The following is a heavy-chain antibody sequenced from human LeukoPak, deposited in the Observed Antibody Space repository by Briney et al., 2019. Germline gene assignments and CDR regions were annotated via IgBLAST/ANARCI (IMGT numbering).Heavy chain of an antibody. D-gene: IGHD2-15*01. CDR2: IKQDGSEK. CDR1: GFTFSSYG. CDR3: ARDSAGRYYYYMDV. V-gene: IGHV3-7*01. J-gene: IGHJ6*03. Sequence: PGGSLRLSCAASGFTFSSYGMHWVRQAPGKGLEWVANIKQDGSEKHYVDSVKGRFTISRDNAKNSLYLQMNSLRAEDTAVYYCARDSAGRYYYYMDVWGKGTTVTVSS.